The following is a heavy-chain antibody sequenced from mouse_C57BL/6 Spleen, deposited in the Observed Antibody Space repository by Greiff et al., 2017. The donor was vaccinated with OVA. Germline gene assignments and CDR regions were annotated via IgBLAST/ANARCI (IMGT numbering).Heavy chain of an antibody. CDR2: IRRKSNNYAT. V-gene: IGHV10-1*01. J-gene: IGHJ3*01. D-gene: IGHD2-3*01. CDR1: GFSFNTYA. CDR3: VRQDGYPFAY. Sequence: EVQGVESGGGLVQPKGSLKLSCAASGFSFNTYAMNWVRQAPGKGLEWVARIRRKSNNYATYYADSVKDRFTISRDDSESMLYLQMNNLKTEDTAMYYCVRQDGYPFAYWGQGTLVTVSA.